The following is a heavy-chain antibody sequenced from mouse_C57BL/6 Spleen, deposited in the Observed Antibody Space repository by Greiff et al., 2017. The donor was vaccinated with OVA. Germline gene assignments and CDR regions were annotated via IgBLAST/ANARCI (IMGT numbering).Heavy chain of an antibody. Sequence: VQLQQSGPELVKPGASVKISCKASGYAFSSSWMNWVKQRPGKGLEWIGRIYPGDGDTNYNGKFKGKATLTADKSSSTAYMQLSSLTSEDSAVYFCARSPTAIDYWGQGTTLTVSS. D-gene: IGHD1-2*01. CDR1: GYAFSSSW. CDR2: IYPGDGDT. J-gene: IGHJ2*01. V-gene: IGHV1-82*01. CDR3: ARSPTAIDY.